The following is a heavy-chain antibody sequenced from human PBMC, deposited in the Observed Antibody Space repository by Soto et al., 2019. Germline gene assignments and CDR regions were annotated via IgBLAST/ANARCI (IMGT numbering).Heavy chain of an antibody. CDR2: IYTSGST. V-gene: IGHV4-4*07. CDR3: ARAFRTHYYDSSGFDP. J-gene: IGHJ5*02. CDR1: GGSISSYY. Sequence: QVQLQESGPGLVKPSETLSLTCTVSGGSISSYYWSWIRQPAGKGLEWIGRIYTSGSTNYNPSLKSRVPMSVATSKNQFSLKLSSVTAADTAVYYCARAFRTHYYDSSGFDPWGQGTLVTVSS. D-gene: IGHD3-22*01.